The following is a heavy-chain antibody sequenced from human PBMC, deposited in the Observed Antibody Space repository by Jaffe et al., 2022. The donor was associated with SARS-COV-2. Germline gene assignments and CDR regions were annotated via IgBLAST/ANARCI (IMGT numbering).Heavy chain of an antibody. CDR3: ARAPMVRGVPYPYNWFDP. D-gene: IGHD3-10*01. Sequence: QVQLVQSGAEVKKPGASVKVSCKASGYTFTSYAMHWVRQAPGQRLEWMGWINAGNGNTKYSQKFQGRVTITRDTSASTAYMELSSLRSEDTAVYYCARAPMVRGVPYPYNWFDPWGQGTLVTVSS. V-gene: IGHV1-3*01. CDR2: INAGNGNT. J-gene: IGHJ5*02. CDR1: GYTFTSYA.